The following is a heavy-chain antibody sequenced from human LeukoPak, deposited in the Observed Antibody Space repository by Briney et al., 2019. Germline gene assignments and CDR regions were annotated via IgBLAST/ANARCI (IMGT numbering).Heavy chain of an antibody. J-gene: IGHJ4*02. D-gene: IGHD3-9*01. CDR1: GFTFSSFA. V-gene: IGHV3-23*01. CDR3: AKVSDYDILTGPLFDY. CDR2: ISGSGGST. Sequence: PGGSLRLSCAASGFTFSSFAMSGFGQPPGKGPEWFSAISGSGGSTYYADSVKGRFTISRDNSKNTLYLQMNSLRAEDTAVYYCAKVSDYDILTGPLFDYWGQGTLVTVSS.